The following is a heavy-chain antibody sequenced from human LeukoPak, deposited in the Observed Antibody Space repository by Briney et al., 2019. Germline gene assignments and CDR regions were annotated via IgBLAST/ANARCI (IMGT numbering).Heavy chain of an antibody. D-gene: IGHD1-26*01. CDR3: AREGAYSDRGAEY. Sequence: SETLSLTCTVSGGSMSTYYWSWIRQPPGKGLEWIGYVYYSGSTKYNPSLKTRVTMSVGTSKNQFSLKLSSVTAADTAVYYCAREGAYSDRGAEYWGQGTLVTVSS. J-gene: IGHJ4*02. CDR2: VYYSGST. CDR1: GGSMSTYY. V-gene: IGHV4-59*01.